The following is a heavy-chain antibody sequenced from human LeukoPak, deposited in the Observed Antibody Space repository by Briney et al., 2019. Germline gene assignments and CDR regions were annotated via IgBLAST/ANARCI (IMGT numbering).Heavy chain of an antibody. J-gene: IGHJ4*02. CDR3: ASMGAGGYCSGGSCYNDY. CDR1: GFTFSSYE. D-gene: IGHD2-15*01. Sequence: PGGSLRLSCAASGFTFSSYEMNWVRQAPGKGLEWVSYISSSGSTIYYADSVMGRFTISRDNAKNSLYLQMNSLRAEDTAVYYCASMGAGGYCSGGSCYNDYWGQGTLVTASS. V-gene: IGHV3-48*03. CDR2: ISSSGSTI.